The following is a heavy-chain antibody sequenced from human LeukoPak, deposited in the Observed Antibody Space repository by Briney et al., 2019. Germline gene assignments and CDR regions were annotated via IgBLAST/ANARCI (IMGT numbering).Heavy chain of an antibody. CDR1: GFPFSSYG. CDR2: IRYDGSNQ. CDR3: AKDGSERSYYDFWSGYKGYYFDY. J-gene: IGHJ4*02. Sequence: PGGPLRLSCAASGFPFSSYGMHWVRQAPGKGLEWVAFIRYDGSNQYYAASVTSRFYISRDNSKNTISLQMNSLRAEDTAVYYCAKDGSERSYYDFWSGYKGYYFDYWGQGTLVTVSS. D-gene: IGHD3-3*01. V-gene: IGHV3-30*02.